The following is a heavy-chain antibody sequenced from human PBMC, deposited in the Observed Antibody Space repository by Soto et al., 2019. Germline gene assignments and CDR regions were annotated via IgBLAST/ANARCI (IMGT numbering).Heavy chain of an antibody. CDR1: GTSINSYY. J-gene: IGHJ4*02. CDR3: ARYNSYAIDY. Sequence: TETLSITLAVSGTSINSYYRSWIRQPPGKGLEWIANIHYSGTTNYNPSLASRVTLSVDTSKNQFSLKMTSVTAADRAMYFCARYNSYAIDYWGRGTRVTVSS. D-gene: IGHD2-8*01. V-gene: IGHV4-59*01. CDR2: IHYSGTT.